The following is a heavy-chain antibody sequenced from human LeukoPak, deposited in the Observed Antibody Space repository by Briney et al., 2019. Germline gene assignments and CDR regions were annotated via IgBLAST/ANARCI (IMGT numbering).Heavy chain of an antibody. D-gene: IGHD7-27*01. J-gene: IGHJ6*03. CDR2: VNARGATT. Sequence: GGSLRLSCAASGFASGFTFSDYAVSWVRQAPGKGPEWVASVNARGATTYYADSVRGRFTISRDNSKNALYLQMISLGADDTAIYFCAKAPATGEGYYFYYMDVWGKGTTVTVSS. V-gene: IGHV3-23*01. CDR3: AKAPATGEGYYFYYMDV. CDR1: GFTFSDYA.